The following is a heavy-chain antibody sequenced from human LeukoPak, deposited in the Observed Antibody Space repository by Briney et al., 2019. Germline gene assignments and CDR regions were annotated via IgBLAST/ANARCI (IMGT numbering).Heavy chain of an antibody. J-gene: IGHJ4*02. CDR3: ARVTGSGYYLFDY. CDR1: GYSISSGYY. CDR2: IYHSGST. V-gene: IGHV4-38-2*02. D-gene: IGHD3-22*01. Sequence: ASETLSLTCTVSGYSISSGYYWGWIRQPPGKGLEWIGSIYHSGSTYYNPSLKSRVTISVDTSKNQFSLKLSSVTAADTAVYYCARVTGSGYYLFDYWGQGTLVTVSS.